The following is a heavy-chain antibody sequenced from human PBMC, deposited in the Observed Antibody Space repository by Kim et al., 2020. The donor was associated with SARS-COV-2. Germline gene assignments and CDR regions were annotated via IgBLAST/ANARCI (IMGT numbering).Heavy chain of an antibody. CDR3: ARMRGGDYLI. CDR1: GFTLTHYY. D-gene: IGHD4-17*01. J-gene: IGHJ1*01. V-gene: IGHV1-46*01. CDR2: INPTDSKT. Sequence: ASVKVSCEASGFTLTHYYIHWVRQVPGQGLEWMGLINPTDSKTDYAEQFRGRLIMTSEPSTSRVYMELSRLTSEDTALYYCARMRGGDYLIWGQGTQITVSS.